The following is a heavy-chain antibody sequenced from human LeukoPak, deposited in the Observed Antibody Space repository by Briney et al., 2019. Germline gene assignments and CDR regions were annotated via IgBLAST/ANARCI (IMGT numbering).Heavy chain of an antibody. CDR3: ARDRGVSPHYYYYGMDV. D-gene: IGHD3-10*01. J-gene: IGHJ6*02. V-gene: IGHV4-4*07. CDR1: GGSISSYY. CDR2: IYTSGST. Sequence: SETLSLTCTGSGGSISSYYWSWIRQPAGKGLEWIGRIYTSGSTNYNPSPKSRVTMSVDTSKNQFSLKLSSVTAADTAVYYCARDRGVSPHYYYYGMDVWGQGTTVTVSS.